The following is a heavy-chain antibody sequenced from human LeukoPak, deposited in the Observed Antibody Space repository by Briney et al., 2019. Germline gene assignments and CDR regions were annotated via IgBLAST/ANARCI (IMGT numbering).Heavy chain of an antibody. V-gene: IGHV3-23*01. J-gene: IGHJ4*02. D-gene: IGHD1-26*01. CDR3: AKDRGYLVGATDY. CDR2: ISGGGDGT. Sequence: GGSLRLSCAASAFTFSGYAMNWVRQGPGKGLEWVSVISGGGDGTYYADSVKGRFSISRDNSKITLFLQMNSLRAEDTAVYYCAKDRGYLVGATDYWGQGTLVTVSS. CDR1: AFTFSGYA.